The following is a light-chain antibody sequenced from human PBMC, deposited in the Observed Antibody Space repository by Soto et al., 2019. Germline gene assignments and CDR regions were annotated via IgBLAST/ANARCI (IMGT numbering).Light chain of an antibody. CDR2: DDS. J-gene: IGLJ1*01. CDR1: NIVSKS. CDR3: QVWDSSSDHSYV. Sequence: SYELTQPPSVSVAPGQTARITCGGNNIVSKSVHWYQQKPGQAPVLVVYDDSDRPSGIPERFSGSNSGNTATLTISRVEAGDEADYYCQVWDSSSDHSYVFGTGTKLTVL. V-gene: IGLV3-21*02.